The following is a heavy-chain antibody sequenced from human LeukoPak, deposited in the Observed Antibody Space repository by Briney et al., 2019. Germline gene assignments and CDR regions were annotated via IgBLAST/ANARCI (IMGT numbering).Heavy chain of an antibody. CDR1: GFTFSSYA. J-gene: IGHJ4*02. CDR3: AREPIAAAGTVWDY. V-gene: IGHV3-30-3*01. D-gene: IGHD6-13*01. CDR2: ISYDGSNK. Sequence: QPGRSLRLFCAASGFTFSSYAMHWVRQATGKGLEWVAVISYDGSNKYYADSVKGRFTISRDNSKNTLYLQMNSLRAEDTAVYYCAREPIAAAGTVWDYWGQGTLVTVSS.